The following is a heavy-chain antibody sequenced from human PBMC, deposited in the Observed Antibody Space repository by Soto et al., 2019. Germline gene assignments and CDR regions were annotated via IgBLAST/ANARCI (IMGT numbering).Heavy chain of an antibody. J-gene: IGHJ4*02. Sequence: SVKVSCKASGVTFNRQDMRWVRQAPGQGLEWMGGIIPMFGTPHYAEKFQDRVTITADESTGTAYLELSSLTSEDTAVYYCATSGGRDGYSFDYWGPGTLVTVS. V-gene: IGHV1-69*13. D-gene: IGHD5-12*01. CDR2: IIPMFGTP. CDR1: GVTFNRQD. CDR3: ATSGGRDGYSFDY.